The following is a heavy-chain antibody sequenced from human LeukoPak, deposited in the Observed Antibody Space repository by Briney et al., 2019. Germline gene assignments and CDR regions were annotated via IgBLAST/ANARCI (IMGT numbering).Heavy chain of an antibody. CDR2: INHSGST. J-gene: IGHJ5*02. V-gene: IGHV4-34*01. Sequence: SETLSLTCAVYGGSFSGYYWSWIRQPPGKGLEWIGEINHSGSTNYNPSLKSRVTISVDTSKNQFSLKLSSVTAADTAVYYCASGVDPWGQGTLVTVSS. CDR1: GGSFSGYY. CDR3: ASGVDP.